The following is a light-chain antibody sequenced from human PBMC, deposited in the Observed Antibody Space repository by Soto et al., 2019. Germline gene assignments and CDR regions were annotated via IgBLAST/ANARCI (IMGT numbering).Light chain of an antibody. CDR1: QSVSSN. Sequence: EIVMTQSPATLSVSPGERATLSCRASQSVSSNLAWYQQKPGQAPRLLIYGASTRATGISARFSGSRSGTEFTLTISSLQSEDFAVYYCQQYNNWPPTFCQGTRLEIK. CDR3: QQYNNWPPT. CDR2: GAS. J-gene: IGKJ5*01. V-gene: IGKV3-15*01.